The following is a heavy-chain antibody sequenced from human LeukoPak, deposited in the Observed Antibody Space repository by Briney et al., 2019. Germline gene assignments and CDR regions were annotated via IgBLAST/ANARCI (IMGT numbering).Heavy chain of an antibody. CDR3: AREVLLWFVDRGCYMDV. CDR1: GGSFSGYY. J-gene: IGHJ6*03. V-gene: IGHV4-34*01. Sequence: SETLSLTCAVYGGSFSGYYWSWIRQPPGKGLEWIGEISHSGSTNYNPSLKRRVTIPVDTSKNQFSLRLSSVTAADTAVYYCAREVLLWFVDRGCYMDVWGKGTRVTVSS. CDR2: ISHSGST. D-gene: IGHD3-10*01.